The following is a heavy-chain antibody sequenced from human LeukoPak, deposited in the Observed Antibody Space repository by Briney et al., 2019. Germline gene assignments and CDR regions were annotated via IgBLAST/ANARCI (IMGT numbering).Heavy chain of an antibody. V-gene: IGHV1-69*13. J-gene: IGHJ5*02. D-gene: IGHD6-13*01. Sequence: SVKVSCKASGGTFSSYAISWVRQAPGQGLEWMGGIIPIFGTANYAQKFQGRVTITADESTSTAYMELSSLRSDDTAVYYCARAEQQLVGFDPWGQGTLVTVSS. CDR3: ARAEQQLVGFDP. CDR1: GGTFSSYA. CDR2: IIPIFGTA.